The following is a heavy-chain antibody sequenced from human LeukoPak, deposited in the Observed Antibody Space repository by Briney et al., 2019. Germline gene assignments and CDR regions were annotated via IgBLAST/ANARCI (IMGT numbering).Heavy chain of an antibody. J-gene: IGHJ6*03. D-gene: IGHD1-7*01. CDR2: INPNSGGT. Sequence: ASVKVSCKASGYTFTGYYMHWVRQAPGQGLEWMGWINPNSGGTNYAQKFQGRVTITRNASISTAYMELSSLRSEDTAVYYCARGMVNWNYGTNYYYMDVWGKGTTVTVSS. CDR3: ARGMVNWNYGTNYYYMDV. CDR1: GYTFTGYY. V-gene: IGHV1-2*02.